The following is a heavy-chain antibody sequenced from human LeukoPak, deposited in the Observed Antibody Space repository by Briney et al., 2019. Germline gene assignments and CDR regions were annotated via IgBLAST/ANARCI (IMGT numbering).Heavy chain of an antibody. CDR2: INPNSGGT. CDR1: GYTFTGYY. D-gene: IGHD3-10*01. J-gene: IGHJ5*02. Sequence: ASVTVSCTASGYTFTGYYMHWVRQAPGQGLEWMGWINPNSGGTNYAQKFQGWVTMTRDTSISTAYMELSRLRSDDTAVYYCARAVTMVRGVIWRDWFDPWGQGTLVTVSS. V-gene: IGHV1-2*04. CDR3: ARAVTMVRGVIWRDWFDP.